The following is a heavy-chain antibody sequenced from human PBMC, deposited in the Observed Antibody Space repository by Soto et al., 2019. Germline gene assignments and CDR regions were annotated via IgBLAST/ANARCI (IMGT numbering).Heavy chain of an antibody. CDR2: INAGYGNT. CDR1: GYTFTSYS. Sequence: QVQLVQSGAEEKKPGASVKVSCKASGYTFTSYSMHWVCQAPGQRLEWMGWINAGYGNTKYSQKFQGRVTITRDTSASTAYMELSSLRSEDTAVYYSARVTGHCFDFWGQGTLVTVSS. V-gene: IGHV1-3*05. CDR3: ARVTGHCFDF. D-gene: IGHD3-9*01. J-gene: IGHJ4*02.